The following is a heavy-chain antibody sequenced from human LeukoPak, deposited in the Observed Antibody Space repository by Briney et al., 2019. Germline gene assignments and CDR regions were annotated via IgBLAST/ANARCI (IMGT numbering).Heavy chain of an antibody. V-gene: IGHV1-69*13. Sequence: SVKVPCKASRGTFSSYAISWVRQAPGQGLEWMGGIIPIFGTANYAQKFQGRVTITADESTSTAYMELSSLRSEDTAVYYCARDARHRYCSSTSCYRGWLDPWGQGTLVTVSS. CDR2: IIPIFGTA. J-gene: IGHJ5*02. D-gene: IGHD2-2*01. CDR3: ARDARHRYCSSTSCYRGWLDP. CDR1: RGTFSSYA.